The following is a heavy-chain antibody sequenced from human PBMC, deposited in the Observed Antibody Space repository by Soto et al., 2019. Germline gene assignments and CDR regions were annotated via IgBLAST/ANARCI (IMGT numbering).Heavy chain of an antibody. V-gene: IGHV3-30*18. CDR1: GFTFSSYG. CDR3: AKAEYSSSPGYYYYGMGV. CDR2: ISYDGSNK. Sequence: GGSLRLSCAASGFTFSSYGMHWVRQAPGKGLEWVAVISYDGSNKYYADSVKGRFTISRDNSKNTLYLQMNSLRAEDTAVYYCAKAEYSSSPGYYYYGMGVWGQGTTVTVSS. J-gene: IGHJ6*02. D-gene: IGHD6-6*01.